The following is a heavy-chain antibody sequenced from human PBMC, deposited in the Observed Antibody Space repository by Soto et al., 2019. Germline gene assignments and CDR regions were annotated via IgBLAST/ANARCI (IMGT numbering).Heavy chain of an antibody. Sequence: WESLKISCKGSGYSFTRYWIGWVRQMPGKGLGWMGVIYPGDSDTRYSPSFQGQVAISADRSISTAYLQWSSLKASDTAMYYCPGQHGAGTSEEQFDHWGQGSLVTVSS. D-gene: IGHD2-2*01. CDR1: GYSFTRYW. V-gene: IGHV5-51*01. J-gene: IGHJ4*02. CDR2: IYPGDSDT. CDR3: PGQHGAGTSEEQFDH.